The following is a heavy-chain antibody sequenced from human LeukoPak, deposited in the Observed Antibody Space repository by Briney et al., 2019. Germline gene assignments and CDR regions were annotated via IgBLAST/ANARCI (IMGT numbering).Heavy chain of an antibody. CDR3: ARSILRYGYSLNSYYYYYYMDV. V-gene: IGHV5-51*01. CDR1: GYSFTSYW. D-gene: IGHD5-18*01. J-gene: IGHJ6*03. Sequence: GESLKISCKGSGYSFTSYWIGWVRQMPGKGLEWMGIIYPGDSDTRYSPSFQGQVTISADKSISTAYLQWSSLKASDTAMYYCARSILRYGYSLNSYYYYYYMDVWGKGTTVTVSS. CDR2: IYPGDSDT.